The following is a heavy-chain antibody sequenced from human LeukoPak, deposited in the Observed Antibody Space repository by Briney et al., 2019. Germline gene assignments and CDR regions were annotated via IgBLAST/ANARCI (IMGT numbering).Heavy chain of an antibody. CDR3: PRQSYASGWNPFDY. CDR1: GFTFSNYA. J-gene: IGHJ4*02. V-gene: IGHV3-23*01. Sequence: GGSLRLSCAASGFTFSNYAMSWVRQAPGRGLEWVSTISGGGITTYYADSAKGRFTISRDNSKNTMFLQMNSLRADDTAVYYCPRQSYASGWNPFDYWGQGILVTVSS. D-gene: IGHD6-19*01. CDR2: ISGGGITT.